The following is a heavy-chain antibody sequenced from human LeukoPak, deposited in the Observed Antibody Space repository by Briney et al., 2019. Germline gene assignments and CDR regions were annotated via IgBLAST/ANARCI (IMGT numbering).Heavy chain of an antibody. J-gene: IGHJ4*02. CDR1: GFTFTDHY. Sequence: ASVRVSCKASGFTFTDHYMHWVRQAPGQGLEWMGWINPDSGGTNYAQKFRGRVTLTRDTSIYTAYMELSRLRSDDTAIYYCARGGFDYWGQGTLVTVSS. CDR3: ARGGFDY. CDR2: INPDSGGT. V-gene: IGHV1-2*02.